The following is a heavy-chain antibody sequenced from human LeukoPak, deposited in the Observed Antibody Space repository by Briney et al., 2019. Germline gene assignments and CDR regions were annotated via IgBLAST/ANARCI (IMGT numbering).Heavy chain of an antibody. CDR1: GASISSSSAY. D-gene: IGHD1-1*01. V-gene: IGHV4-39*01. CDR3: ARHGAAPGTYYFDY. J-gene: IGHJ4*02. CDR2: IYYSGST. Sequence: SETLSLTCTVSGASISSSSAYWSWIRQPPGKGLEWIGSIYYSGSTYYNPSLRSRVTLSIDTSKNQFSLRLTSVTATDTAVYYCARHGAAPGTYYFDYWGQGTLVTVSS.